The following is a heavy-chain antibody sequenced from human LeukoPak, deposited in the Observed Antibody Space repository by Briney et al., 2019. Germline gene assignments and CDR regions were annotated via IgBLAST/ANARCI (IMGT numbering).Heavy chain of an antibody. CDR1: GGSISSGSYY. D-gene: IGHD6-6*01. CDR2: IYTSGST. V-gene: IGHV4-61*02. J-gene: IGHJ5*02. Sequence: SETLSLTCTVSGGSISSGSYYWSWIRQPAGKGLEWIGRIYTSGSTNYNPSLKSRVTISVDTSKNQFSLKLSSVTAADTAVYYCARGGDSSSLGYNWFDPWGQGTLVTVSS. CDR3: ARGGDSSSLGYNWFDP.